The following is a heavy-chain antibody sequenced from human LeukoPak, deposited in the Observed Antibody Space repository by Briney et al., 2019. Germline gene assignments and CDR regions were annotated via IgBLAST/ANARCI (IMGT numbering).Heavy chain of an antibody. CDR1: GYTFTINY. D-gene: IGHD5-24*01. CDR3: ARDNSVRDEAWWFNP. V-gene: IGHV1-46*01. CDR2: ISPSGGST. J-gene: IGHJ5*02. Sequence: GASVTVSFTAFGYTFTINYMHWVRQAPGPGPEWIGVISPSGGSTTYSQKFQSRVTLTRDMSTSTDYLELSSLRSEVTAVYYCARDNSVRDEAWWFNPWGQGTLVTVSS.